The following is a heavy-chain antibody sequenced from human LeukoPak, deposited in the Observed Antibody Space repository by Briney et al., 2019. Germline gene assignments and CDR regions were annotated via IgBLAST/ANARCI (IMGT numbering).Heavy chain of an antibody. J-gene: IGHJ4*02. Sequence: SGGSLRLSCAVSGFTSISYDLSWVRQAPGKGLEWVSAISGSEDSTSYAESVKGRFTISRDNSKNTVYLQMSSLRVDDTAVYFCAKESPLRRRPQYWGQGTLVTVAS. CDR1: GFTSISYD. CDR2: ISGSEDST. D-gene: IGHD6-25*01. CDR3: AKESPLRRRPQY. V-gene: IGHV3-23*01.